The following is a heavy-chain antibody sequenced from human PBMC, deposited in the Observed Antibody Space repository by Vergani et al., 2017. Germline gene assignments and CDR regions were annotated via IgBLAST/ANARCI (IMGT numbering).Heavy chain of an antibody. V-gene: IGHV3-30*02. CDR1: GFTLNTYG. J-gene: IGHJ6*02. Sequence: VDLVESGGGFVQPGGSLRLSCTMSGFTLNTYGIHWVRQAPGKGLEWVSFIRYDGSSEYYGDSVKGRFTISRDKSQNTVNLQMNSLRTEDTAVYFCANSVIAGNVGVAYFGMDVWGRGTTVTVSS. CDR2: IRYDGSSE. CDR3: ANSVIAGNVGVAYFGMDV. D-gene: IGHD2/OR15-2a*01.